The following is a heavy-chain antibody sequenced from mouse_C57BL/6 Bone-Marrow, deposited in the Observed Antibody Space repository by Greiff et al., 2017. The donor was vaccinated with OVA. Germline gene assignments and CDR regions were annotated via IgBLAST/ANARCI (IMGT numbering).Heavy chain of an antibody. CDR3: ARLYYCGSSSWFAY. D-gene: IGHD1-1*01. Sequence: EVTLMESGGDLVKPGGSLKLSCAASGFTFSSYGMSWVRQTPDKRLEWVATISSGCSYAYCPDSVKGRFTISRDNAKNTLYLQMSSLKSEDTAMYYCARLYYCGSSSWFAYWGQGTLVTVSA. J-gene: IGHJ3*01. CDR1: GFTFSSYG. V-gene: IGHV5-6*01. CDR2: ISSGCSYA.